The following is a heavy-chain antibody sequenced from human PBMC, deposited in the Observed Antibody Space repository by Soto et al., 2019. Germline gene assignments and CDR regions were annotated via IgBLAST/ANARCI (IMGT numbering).Heavy chain of an antibody. CDR1: GGSVSSGSYY. CDR3: ARGYYYDSSGYYD. J-gene: IGHJ4*02. Sequence: QVQLQESGPGLVKPSETLSLTCTVSGGSVSSGSYYWSWIRQPPGKGLEWIGYIYYSGSTNYNPSLKSRVTISVDTSKNQFSLKLSPVTAADTAVYYCARGYYYDSSGYYDWGQGTLVTVSS. CDR2: IYYSGST. V-gene: IGHV4-61*01. D-gene: IGHD3-22*01.